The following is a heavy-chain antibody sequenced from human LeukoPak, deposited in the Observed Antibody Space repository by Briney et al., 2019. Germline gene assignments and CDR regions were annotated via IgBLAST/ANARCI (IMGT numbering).Heavy chain of an antibody. D-gene: IGHD6-13*01. V-gene: IGHV4-31*03. CDR2: IYYSGST. Sequence: SETLSLTCTVSGGSISSGGYYWSWIRQHPGKGLEWIGYIYYSGSTYYNPSLKSRVTISVDTSKNQFSLILSSVTAADTAVYYCARDRYISNWHFDYWGQGTLVTVSS. CDR3: ARDRYISNWHFDY. J-gene: IGHJ4*02. CDR1: GGSISSGGYY.